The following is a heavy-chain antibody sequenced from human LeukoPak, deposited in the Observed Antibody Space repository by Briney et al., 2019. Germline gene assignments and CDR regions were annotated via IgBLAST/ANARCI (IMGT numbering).Heavy chain of an antibody. Sequence: GASVKVSCKASGGTFSSYAISWVRQATGQGLEWMGGIIPIFGTANYAQKFQGRVTITADKSTSTAYMELSSLRSEDTAVYCCARVRYCSSTSCRNFYYYYGMDVWGKGTTVTVSS. J-gene: IGHJ6*04. V-gene: IGHV1-69*06. CDR2: IIPIFGTA. CDR1: GGTFSSYA. D-gene: IGHD2-2*01. CDR3: ARVRYCSSTSCRNFYYYYGMDV.